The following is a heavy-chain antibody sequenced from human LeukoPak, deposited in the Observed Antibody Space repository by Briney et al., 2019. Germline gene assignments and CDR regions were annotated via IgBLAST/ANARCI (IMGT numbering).Heavy chain of an antibody. J-gene: IGHJ4*02. D-gene: IGHD3-10*01. CDR2: IGTAGDT. Sequence: PGGSLRLSCAASGFTFSSYDMHWVRQATRKGLEWVSAIGTAGDTYYPGSVKGRFTISRENAKNSLYLQMNSLRAGDTAVYYCARAFPGSGSFDYWGQGTLVTVSS. V-gene: IGHV3-13*01. CDR3: ARAFPGSGSFDY. CDR1: GFTFSSYD.